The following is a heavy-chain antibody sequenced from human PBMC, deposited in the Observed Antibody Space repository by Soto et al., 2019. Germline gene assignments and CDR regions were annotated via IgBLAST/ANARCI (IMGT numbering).Heavy chain of an antibody. D-gene: IGHD3-10*01. Sequence: QVQLVESGGGVVQPGKSLRLSCAGSGFTFSSYGMDWVRQAPGKGLEWVAVISYDGSNKYYADSVKGRFTISRDNSKKTLYLQMSSLRADDTAVYYCAKDRMVAGVRGYFDYWGQGTLVTVSS. CDR3: AKDRMVAGVRGYFDY. CDR1: GFTFSSYG. J-gene: IGHJ4*02. CDR2: ISYDGSNK. V-gene: IGHV3-30*18.